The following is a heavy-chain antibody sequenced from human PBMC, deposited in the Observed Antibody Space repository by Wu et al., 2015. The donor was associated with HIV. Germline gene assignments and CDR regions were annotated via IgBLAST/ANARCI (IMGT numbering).Heavy chain of an antibody. CDR3: VRVNRQLVKGAWFDP. V-gene: IGHV1-18*01. D-gene: IGHD6-6*01. J-gene: IGHJ5*02. CDR2: ISGYNDKT. CDR1: GYTFSTHT. Sequence: QVQLEQSGPEVKKPGASVKVSCKTSGYTFSTHTISWVRQAPGQGLECLGWISGYNDKTEYTQNFQGRVTMTTDRSTSTVYMELGNLTSDDTAVYCCVRVNRQLVKGAWFDPWGQGTLVTVSS.